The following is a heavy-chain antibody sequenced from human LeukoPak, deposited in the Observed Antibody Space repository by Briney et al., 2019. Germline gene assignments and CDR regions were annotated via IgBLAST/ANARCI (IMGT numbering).Heavy chain of an antibody. CDR1: GFTFSNYG. CDR3: AGGAGVYYYGMDV. CDR2: ISGGGSAT. J-gene: IGHJ6*02. Sequence: PGTSLRLSCAASGFTFSNYGLSWVRQAPGKGLEWVSAISGGGSATYYADSVKGRFTISRDNSKSTLFLQMNTLRADDTAVYYCAGGAGVYYYGMDVWGQGTSVTVSS. V-gene: IGHV3-23*01.